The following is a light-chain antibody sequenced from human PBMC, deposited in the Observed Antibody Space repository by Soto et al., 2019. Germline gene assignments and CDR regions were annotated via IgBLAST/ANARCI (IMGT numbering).Light chain of an antibody. V-gene: IGKV3-20*01. J-gene: IGKJ1*01. CDR2: GAS. CDR3: HQYDSSPVT. CDR1: QSVSSSY. Sequence: EIVLTQSPGTLSLSPGERATLSCRASQSVSSSYLAWYQQKPGQAPRLLIYGASSRATGIPDRFSGSGSGTDFTLTISRLEPEDFAVYYCHQYDSSPVTFGQGTKVEL.